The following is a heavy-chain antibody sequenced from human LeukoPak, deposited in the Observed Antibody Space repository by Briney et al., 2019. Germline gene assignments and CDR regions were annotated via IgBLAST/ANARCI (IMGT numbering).Heavy chain of an antibody. V-gene: IGHV3-53*01. J-gene: IGHJ4*02. CDR1: GFTVSSNY. D-gene: IGHD1-26*01. CDR3: ARGPGVLSNGTYSGDFDY. Sequence: GGSLRLSCAASGFTVSSNYMSWVRQAPGKGLEWVSVIYSGAGTYYADSVKGRFTISRDNSKNTLYLQMNSLRAEDTAVYYCARGPGVLSNGTYSGDFDYWGQGTLVTVSS. CDR2: IYSGAGT.